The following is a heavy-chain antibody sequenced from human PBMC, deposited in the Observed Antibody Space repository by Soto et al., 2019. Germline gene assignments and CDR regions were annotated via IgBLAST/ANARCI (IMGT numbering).Heavy chain of an antibody. V-gene: IGHV1-69*01. Sequence: QVQLVQSGAEVKKPGSSVKVSCKASGGTFSSYAISWVRQAPGQGLEWMGGIIPIFGTANYAQKFQGRVTITADESTSTAFMELSSLRSEDTAVYYCARDPLGPGSVAGLYYDYGMDVWGQGTTVTVSS. CDR2: IIPIFGTA. J-gene: IGHJ6*02. D-gene: IGHD6-19*01. CDR1: GGTFSSYA. CDR3: ARDPLGPGSVAGLYYDYGMDV.